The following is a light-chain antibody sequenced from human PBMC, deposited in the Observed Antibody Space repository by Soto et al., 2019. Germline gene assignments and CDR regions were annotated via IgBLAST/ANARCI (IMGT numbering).Light chain of an antibody. J-gene: IGKJ3*01. CDR2: SAS. V-gene: IGKV1-9*01. CDR1: QGISSY. CDR3: QLLNSYPRFVT. Sequence: DIQLTQSPSFLSASVGDRVTITCRASQGISSYLAWYQQKPGKAPKLLIYSASTLKSGVPSRFSGSGSGTEFTLAISILQPKDFATYCCQLLNSYPRFVTFGSGTKVYIK.